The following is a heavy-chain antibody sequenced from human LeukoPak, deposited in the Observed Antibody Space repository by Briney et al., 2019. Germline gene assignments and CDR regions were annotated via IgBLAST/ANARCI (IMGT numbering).Heavy chain of an antibody. J-gene: IGHJ6*02. CDR1: GFTFSGSA. CDR3: SAAVGTDFYDYGMDV. CDR2: IRSKANTYAT. D-gene: IGHD6-13*01. Sequence: PGGSLKLSCAASGFTFSGSAMHWVRQASGKGLEWVGRIRSKANTYATAYAASVKGRFTISRDDSKNTAFPQLNSLKTEDTAVYYCSAAVGTDFYDYGMDVWGQGTTVTVSS. V-gene: IGHV3-73*01.